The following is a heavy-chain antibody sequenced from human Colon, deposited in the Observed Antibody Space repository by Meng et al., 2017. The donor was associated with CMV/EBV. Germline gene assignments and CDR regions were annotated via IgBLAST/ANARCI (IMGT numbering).Heavy chain of an antibody. J-gene: IGHJ4*02. CDR2: INPPNGDT. CDR1: GYTLTANF. D-gene: IGHD3-22*01. CDR3: AKRVQPDSGYSN. V-gene: IGHV1-2*02. Sequence: QGERVQAGAEGKKPGASAKLSCKASGYTLTANFMHWVRQAPGQGLEWMGWINPPNGDTKYAQKFEGRVTITRDTSISTVYMELNSLTSDDTAVYYCAKRVQPDSGYSNWGQGTQVTVSS.